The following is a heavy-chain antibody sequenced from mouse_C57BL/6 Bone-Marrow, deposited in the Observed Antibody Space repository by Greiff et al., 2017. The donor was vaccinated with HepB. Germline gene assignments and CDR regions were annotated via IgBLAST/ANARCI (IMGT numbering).Heavy chain of an antibody. V-gene: IGHV1-81*01. CDR2: IYPRSGNT. D-gene: IGHD2-1*01. CDR1: GYTFTSYG. Sequence: VKLMESGAELARPGASVKLSCKASGYTFTSYGISWVKQRTGQGLEWIGEIYPRSGNTYYNEKFKGKATLTADKSSSTAYMELRSLTSEDSAVYFCAREIYYGNPWYFDVWGTGTTVTVSS. CDR3: AREIYYGNPWYFDV. J-gene: IGHJ1*03.